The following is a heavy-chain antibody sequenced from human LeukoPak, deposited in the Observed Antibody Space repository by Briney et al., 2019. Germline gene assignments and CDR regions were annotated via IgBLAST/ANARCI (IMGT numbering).Heavy chain of an antibody. J-gene: IGHJ4*02. V-gene: IGHV4-59*01. CDR2: ISDSGST. Sequence: SETLSLTCTVSGGSMNNYYWSWIRQAPGKGLEWIGYISDSGSTNYNPSLRSRVTISVDTSKNQFSLKLSSVTAADTALYYCARNRVTTIDYWGQGTLVTVSS. CDR3: ARNRVTTIDY. CDR1: GGSMNNYY. D-gene: IGHD4-17*01.